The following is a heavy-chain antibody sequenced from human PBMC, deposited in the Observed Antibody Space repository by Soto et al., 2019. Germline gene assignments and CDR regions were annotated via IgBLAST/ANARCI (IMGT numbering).Heavy chain of an antibody. J-gene: IGHJ4*02. V-gene: IGHV5-51*01. D-gene: IGHD3-16*01. Sequence: PXDSLTISCQGSGCSVTSNWIGLVRQMPGKGLEWMGIINPADSDIKYSPSFQGQVTISADKSIGTAYLQWSSLKASDTAMYYCARHQRDDASRKIDCWGQGTLVTVSS. CDR3: ARHQRDDASRKIDC. CDR2: INPADSDI. CDR1: GCSVTSNW.